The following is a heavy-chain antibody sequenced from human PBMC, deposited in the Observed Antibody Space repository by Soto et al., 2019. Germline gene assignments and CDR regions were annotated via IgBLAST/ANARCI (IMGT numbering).Heavy chain of an antibody. CDR2: VYWDDDK. V-gene: IGHV2-5*02. CDR3: ATLTADF. J-gene: IGHJ4*02. Sequence: ITLEESGPTLVKPTETLTLTCTFSGFSLTTGVGVGWGRQPPGKALEWLALVYWDDDKHYTPSLMSRLTITKDISKGQVVLTMTNMDPVYTATYYCATLTADFWGPGTLVTVSS. CDR1: GFSLTTGVG.